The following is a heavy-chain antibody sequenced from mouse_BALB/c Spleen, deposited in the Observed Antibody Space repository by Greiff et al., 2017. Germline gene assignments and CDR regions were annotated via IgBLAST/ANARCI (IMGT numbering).Heavy chain of an antibody. Sequence: VQLQQPGAELVKPGASVKLSCTASGFNIKDTYMHWVKQRPEQGLEWIGRIDPANGNTKYDPKFQGKATITADTSSNTAYLQLSSLTSEDTAVYYCATDYDDLFAYWGQGTLVTVSA. CDR1: GFNIKDTY. J-gene: IGHJ3*01. CDR3: ATDYDDLFAY. CDR2: IDPANGNT. V-gene: IGHV14-3*02. D-gene: IGHD2-4*01.